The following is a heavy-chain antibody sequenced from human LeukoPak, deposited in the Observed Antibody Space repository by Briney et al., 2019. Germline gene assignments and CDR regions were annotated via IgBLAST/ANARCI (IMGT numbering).Heavy chain of an antibody. Sequence: SETLSLTCTVSGGSISSYYWSWIRQPPGKGLEWIGYIYYSGSTNYNPSLKSRVTISVDTSKNQFSLKLSSVTAADTAVYYCASHRDIAANFDYWGQGTLVTVSS. D-gene: IGHD5-12*01. CDR3: ASHRDIAANFDY. J-gene: IGHJ4*02. CDR2: IYYSGST. CDR1: GGSISSYY. V-gene: IGHV4-59*01.